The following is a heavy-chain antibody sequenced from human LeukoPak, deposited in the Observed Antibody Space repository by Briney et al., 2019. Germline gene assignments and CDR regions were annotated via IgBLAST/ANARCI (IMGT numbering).Heavy chain of an antibody. D-gene: IGHD5-24*01. J-gene: IGHJ4*02. V-gene: IGHV3-48*04. CDR1: GFTFSSYS. Sequence: PGGSLRLSCAASGFTFSSYSMNWVRQAPGKGLEWVSYISSSSSTIYYADSVKGRFTISRDNAKNSLYLQMNSLRAEDTAVYYCARDAYLLSVEMATIREPEADYWGQGTLVTVSS. CDR2: ISSSSSTI. CDR3: ARDAYLLSVEMATIREPEADY.